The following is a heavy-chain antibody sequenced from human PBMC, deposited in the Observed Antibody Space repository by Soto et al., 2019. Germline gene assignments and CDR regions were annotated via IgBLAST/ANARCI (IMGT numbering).Heavy chain of an antibody. Sequence: SETLSLTCTVSGGSVSSSSYYWGWVRQPPGKGLEWIGSVYYSGSTYYNPSLESRVTISVDKSKNQFSLKLSSVTAADTAVYYCATSSGSSSYQKAYYYYYMDVWGKGTTVTVSS. J-gene: IGHJ6*03. D-gene: IGHD6-13*01. CDR2: VYYSGST. V-gene: IGHV4-39*01. CDR3: ATSSGSSSYQKAYYYYYMDV. CDR1: GGSVSSSSYY.